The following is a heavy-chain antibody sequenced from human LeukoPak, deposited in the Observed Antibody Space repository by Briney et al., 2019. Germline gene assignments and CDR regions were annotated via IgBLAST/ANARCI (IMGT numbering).Heavy chain of an antibody. D-gene: IGHD3-10*01. CDR3: AREGREFGPHKLAGFDY. Sequence: ASVKVSCKTSGYTFTGYYMHWVRQAPGQGLEWMGWINPNSGATNYVQEFQGRVTMTRDTSITTAYMELSGLRSDDTAVYYCAREGREFGPHKLAGFDYWGQGTLVTVSS. CDR2: INPNSGAT. CDR1: GYTFTGYY. V-gene: IGHV1-2*02. J-gene: IGHJ4*02.